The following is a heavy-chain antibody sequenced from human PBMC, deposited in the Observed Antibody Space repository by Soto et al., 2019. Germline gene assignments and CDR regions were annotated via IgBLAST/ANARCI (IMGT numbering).Heavy chain of an antibody. CDR1: GFIFRNFG. CDR2: ISGDGNDK. V-gene: IGHV3-30*03. CDR3: VQGASTAHEPLDS. J-gene: IGHJ4*02. Sequence: QVQLVESGGGVVQPGRSLRLSCAASGFIFRNFGMHWVRRAPGKGLEWVAVISGDGNDKYYPDSMKGRFTISRDNFNNTLYLQLNSLRPDDTAVYHCVQGASTAHEPLDSWCQGVLVTVSS. D-gene: IGHD1-26*01.